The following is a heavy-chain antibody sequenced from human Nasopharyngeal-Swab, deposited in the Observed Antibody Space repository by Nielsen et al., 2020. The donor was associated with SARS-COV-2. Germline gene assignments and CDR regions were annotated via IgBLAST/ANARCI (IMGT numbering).Heavy chain of an antibody. CDR1: GFTFSNAW. J-gene: IGHJ3*02. CDR2: IKSKTDGGTT. Sequence: GESLKISCAASGFTFSNAWMSWVRQAPGKGLEWVGRIKSKTDGGTTDYAAPVKGRFTISRDDSKNTLYLQMNSLKTEDTAVYYCTTPGYWYCSSTSCLDIWGQGTMVTVSS. V-gene: IGHV3-15*01. CDR3: TTPGYWYCSSTSCLDI. D-gene: IGHD2-2*01.